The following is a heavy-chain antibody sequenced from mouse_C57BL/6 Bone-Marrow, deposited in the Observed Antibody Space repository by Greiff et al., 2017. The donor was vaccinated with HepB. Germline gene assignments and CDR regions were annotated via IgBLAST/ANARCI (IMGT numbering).Heavy chain of an antibody. Sequence: EVKLMESGGGLVQPGGSMKLSCVASGFTFSNYWMNWVRQSPEKGLEWVAQIRLKSDNYATHYAESVKGRFTISRDDSKSSVYLQMNNLRAEDTGIYYCTSSYDAMDYWGQGTSVTVSS. CDR3: TSSYDAMDY. J-gene: IGHJ4*01. V-gene: IGHV6-3*01. CDR1: GFTFSNYW. CDR2: IRLKSDNYAT. D-gene: IGHD1-1*01.